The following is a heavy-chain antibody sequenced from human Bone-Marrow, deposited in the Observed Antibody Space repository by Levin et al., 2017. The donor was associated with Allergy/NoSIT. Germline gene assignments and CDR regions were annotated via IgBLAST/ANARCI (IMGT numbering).Heavy chain of an antibody. CDR3: TRGLRNYNFWSDYYTAWYFDL. Sequence: GGSLRLSCAASGFTFSSYGMHWVRQAPGKGLEWVAVISSDGSDKSYADSVKGRIAISRDNSKNTLFLQMSNLRAEDAGVYYCTRGLRNYNFWSDYYTAWYFDLWGRGTLVTVSS. V-gene: IGHV3-30*03. CDR1: GFTFSSYG. D-gene: IGHD3-3*01. J-gene: IGHJ2*01. CDR2: ISSDGSDK.